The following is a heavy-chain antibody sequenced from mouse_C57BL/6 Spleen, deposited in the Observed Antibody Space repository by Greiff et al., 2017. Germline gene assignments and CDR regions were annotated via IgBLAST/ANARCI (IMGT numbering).Heavy chain of an antibody. CDR1: GYTFTSYW. CDR3: AREGNYDEAWFAY. V-gene: IGHV1-55*01. J-gene: IGHJ3*01. Sequence: VQLQQSGAELVKPGASVKMSCKASGYTFTSYWITWVKQRPGQGLEWIGDIYPGSGSTNYNEKFKSKATLTVDTSSSTAYMQLSSLTSEDSAVYYCAREGNYDEAWFAYWGQGTLVTVSA. D-gene: IGHD2-4*01. CDR2: IYPGSGST.